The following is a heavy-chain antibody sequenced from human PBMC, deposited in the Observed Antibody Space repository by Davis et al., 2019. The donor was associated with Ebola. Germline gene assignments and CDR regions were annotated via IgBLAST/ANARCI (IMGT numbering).Heavy chain of an antibody. CDR3: ARHDYGPTYWYFDL. CDR1: GYSFTSYW. J-gene: IGHJ2*01. Sequence: GESKISCKGSGYSFTSYWIGWVRQMPGKGLEWMGIIYPGDSDTRYSPSFQGQVTISADKSISTAYLQWSSLKASDTAMYYCARHDYGPTYWYFDLWGRGTLVTVSS. V-gene: IGHV5-51*01. CDR2: IYPGDSDT. D-gene: IGHD4-17*01.